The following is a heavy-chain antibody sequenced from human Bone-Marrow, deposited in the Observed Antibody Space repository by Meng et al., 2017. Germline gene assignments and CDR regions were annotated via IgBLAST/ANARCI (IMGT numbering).Heavy chain of an antibody. CDR3: ARQGSSGSYDSLDF. Sequence: GESLKISCKGSGYSFSTYWLAWVRQMPGKGLEWMGIIYPGDSETRYSPSFQGQVTISADRSISTAYLQWSSLKASDTAMYYCARQGSSGSYDSLDFWGQGTLVTVSS. J-gene: IGHJ4*02. CDR2: IYPGDSET. CDR1: GYSFSTYW. V-gene: IGHV5-51*01. D-gene: IGHD1-26*01.